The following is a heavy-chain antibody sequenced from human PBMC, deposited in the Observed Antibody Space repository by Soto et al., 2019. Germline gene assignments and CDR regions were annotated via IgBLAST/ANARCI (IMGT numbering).Heavy chain of an antibody. CDR1: GGSISSGGYY. D-gene: IGHD3-3*01. CDR3: ARGPTLPEPAYYDFWSGYYKSGYYYYYMDV. CDR2: IYYSGST. J-gene: IGHJ6*03. V-gene: IGHV4-31*03. Sequence: QVQLQESGPGLVKPSQTLSLTCTVSGGSISSGGYYWSWIRQHPGKGLEWIGYIYYSGSTYYNPSLKSRVTISVDTSKNHFSLKLSSVTAADTAVYYCARGPTLPEPAYYDFWSGYYKSGYYYYYMDVWGKGTTVTVSS.